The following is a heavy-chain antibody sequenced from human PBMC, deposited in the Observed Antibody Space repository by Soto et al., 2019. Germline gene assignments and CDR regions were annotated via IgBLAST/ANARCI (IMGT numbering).Heavy chain of an antibody. CDR3: ARRDYYDSTGYYTY. V-gene: IGHV4-30-2*01. D-gene: IGHD3-22*01. Sequence: SQTLRLTCAVSGGYIRSVGYPWSWIRKPPGKGLEWIGYIYHSGSTYYNPSLKSRVTISVDRSKNQFSLKLSSVTAADTAMYYCARRDYYDSTGYYTYWGQGALVTVSS. CDR2: IYHSGST. J-gene: IGHJ4*02. CDR1: GGYIRSVGYP.